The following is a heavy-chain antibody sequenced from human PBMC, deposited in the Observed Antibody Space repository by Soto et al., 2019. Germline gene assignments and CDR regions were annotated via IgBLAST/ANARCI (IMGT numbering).Heavy chain of an antibody. V-gene: IGHV4-39*01. J-gene: IGHJ6*02. D-gene: IGHD1-26*01. Sequence: SLTCTVSGGSISSSSYYWGWIRQPPGKGLEWIGSIYYSGSTYYNPSLKSRVTISVDTSKNQFSLKLSSVTAADTAVYYCTTSGYYYYYGMDVWGQGTTVTVS. CDR2: IYYSGST. CDR3: TTSGYYYYYGMDV. CDR1: GGSISSSSYY.